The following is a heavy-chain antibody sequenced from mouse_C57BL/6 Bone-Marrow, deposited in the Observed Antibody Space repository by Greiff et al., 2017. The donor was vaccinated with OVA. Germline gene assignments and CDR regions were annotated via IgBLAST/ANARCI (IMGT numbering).Heavy chain of an antibody. V-gene: IGHV14-2*01. CDR1: GFNIKDYY. Sequence: EVQGVESGAELVKPGASVKLSCTASGFNIKDYYMHWVKQRTEQGLEWIGRIDPEDGETKYAPKFQGKATITADTSSNTAYLQLSSLTSEDTAVDYCASHYYGSSSWFAYWGRGTLVTVSA. CDR2: IDPEDGET. CDR3: ASHYYGSSSWFAY. J-gene: IGHJ3*01. D-gene: IGHD1-1*01.